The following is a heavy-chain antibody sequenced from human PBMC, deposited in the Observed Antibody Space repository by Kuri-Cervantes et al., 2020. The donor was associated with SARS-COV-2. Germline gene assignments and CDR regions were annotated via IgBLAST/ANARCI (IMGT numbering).Heavy chain of an antibody. CDR3: AKVTRSGYFPFAFDI. CDR1: GFTFSSYG. J-gene: IGHJ3*02. CDR2: ISYDGSNK. D-gene: IGHD3-22*01. Sequence: GESLKISCTASGFTFSSYGMHWVRQAPGKGLEWVAVISYDGSNKYYADSVKGRLTISRDNSKNTLYLQMNSLRAEDTAVYYCAKVTRSGYFPFAFDIWGQGTMVTVS. V-gene: IGHV3-30*18.